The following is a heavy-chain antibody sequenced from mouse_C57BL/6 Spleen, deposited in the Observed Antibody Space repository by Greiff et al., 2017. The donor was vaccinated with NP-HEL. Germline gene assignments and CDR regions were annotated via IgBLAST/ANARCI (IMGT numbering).Heavy chain of an antibody. J-gene: IGHJ2*01. Sequence: EVQLQQSGPELVKPGASVKISCKASGYTFPDYYMNRVKQSHGKSPEWVGDIYPNNGGTSLTQKFKGKATLTVDTSSSTANMEHRGLTSEDSEVYYCARGCYGSWGQGTTLTVSS. CDR3: ARGCYGS. D-gene: IGHD1-1*01. CDR1: GYTFPDYY. V-gene: IGHV1-26*01. CDR2: IYPNNGGT.